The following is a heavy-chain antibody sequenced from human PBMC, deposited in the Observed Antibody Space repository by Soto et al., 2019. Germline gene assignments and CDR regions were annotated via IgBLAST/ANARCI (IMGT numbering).Heavy chain of an antibody. CDR1: GGSFSGYY. J-gene: IGHJ3*02. CDR2: INHSGST. D-gene: IGHD1-7*01. CDR3: ARGLGELPPAEYAFDI. V-gene: IGHV4-34*01. Sequence: QVQLQQWGAGLLKPSETLSLTCAVYGGSFSGYYWSWIRQPPGKGLEWIGEINHSGSTNYNPSLKSRVTISVDTSKNQFSLKLSSVTAADTAVYYCARGLGELPPAEYAFDIWCQGTMVTVSS.